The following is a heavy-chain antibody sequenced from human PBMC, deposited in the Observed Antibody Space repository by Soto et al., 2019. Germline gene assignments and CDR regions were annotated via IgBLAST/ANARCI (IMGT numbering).Heavy chain of an antibody. CDR1: GFTFSSYA. CDR2: ISYDGSNK. CDR3: ARDHQGVSNWFDP. Sequence: PGGSLRLSCAASGFTFSSYAMHWVRQAPGKGLEWVAVISYDGSNKYYADSVKGRFTISRDNSKNTLYLQMNSLRAEDTAVYYCARDHQGVSNWFDPWGQGTLVTVSS. J-gene: IGHJ5*02. V-gene: IGHV3-30-3*01. D-gene: IGHD6-13*01.